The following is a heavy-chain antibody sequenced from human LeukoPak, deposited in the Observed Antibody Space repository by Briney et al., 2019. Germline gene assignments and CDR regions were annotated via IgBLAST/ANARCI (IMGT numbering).Heavy chain of an antibody. J-gene: IGHJ4*02. CDR3: ARAVGPVTYYDFWSGSIY. V-gene: IGHV1-8*01. D-gene: IGHD3-3*01. CDR1: GYTFTGYD. CDR2: MNPNSGNT. Sequence: GASVKVPCKASGYTFTGYDINWVRQATGQGLEWMGWMNPNSGNTGYAQKFQGRVTMTRNTSISTAYMELSSLRSEDTAVYYCARAVGPVTYYDFWSGSIYWGQGTLVTVSS.